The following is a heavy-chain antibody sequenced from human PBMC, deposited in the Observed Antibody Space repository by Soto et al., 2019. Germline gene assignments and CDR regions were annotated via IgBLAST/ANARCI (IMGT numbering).Heavy chain of an antibody. CDR3: ARHGYSYGGGYFDC. D-gene: IGHD5-18*01. J-gene: IGHJ4*02. V-gene: IGHV3-66*04. Sequence: EVQLVESGGGLVQPGGSLRLSCAASGFTVSSNYMSWVRQAPGKGLEWVSVIYSGGSAYYADSVKGRFTISRDNSKNTLYLQMTSLRAEDTGVYYCARHGYSYGGGYFDCWGQGTLVTVSS. CDR1: GFTVSSNY. CDR2: IYSGGSA.